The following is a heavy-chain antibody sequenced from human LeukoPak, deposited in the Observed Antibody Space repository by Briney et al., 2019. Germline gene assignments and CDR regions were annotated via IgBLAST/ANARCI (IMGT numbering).Heavy chain of an antibody. V-gene: IGHV4-59*01. J-gene: IGHJ5*02. D-gene: IGHD3-3*01. CDR2: IYDSGTT. CDR3: AKRVESKWFDP. CDR1: GGSISGYY. Sequence: SETLSLTCTVSGGSISGYYWSWVRQPPGKGLEWIGYIYDSGTTNYNPSLKSRVTISEDTSKNQFSLKLTSVTAADPAVYYCAKRVESKWFDPWGQGTLVTVSS.